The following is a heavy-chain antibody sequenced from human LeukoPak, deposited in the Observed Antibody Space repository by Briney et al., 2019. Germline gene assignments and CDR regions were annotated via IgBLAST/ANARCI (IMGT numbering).Heavy chain of an antibody. J-gene: IGHJ3*02. D-gene: IGHD2-15*01. CDR1: GFTFSDYY. Sequence: PGGSLRLSCAASGFTFSDYYMTWIRQAPGRGLEWVSCISSSSYTNYADSVKGRFTISRDNSKNTLYLQMNSLRAEDTAVYYCAKTRWSGFDAFDIWGQGTMVTVSS. CDR2: ISSSSYT. V-gene: IGHV3-11*03. CDR3: AKTRWSGFDAFDI.